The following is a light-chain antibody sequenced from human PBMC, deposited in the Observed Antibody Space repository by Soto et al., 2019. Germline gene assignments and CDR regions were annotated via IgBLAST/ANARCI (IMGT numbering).Light chain of an antibody. CDR1: RSDVGGYNY. V-gene: IGLV2-8*01. Sequence: QSALTQPPSASGSTGQSVSISCTGTRSDVGGYNYVSWYQQYPGKVPKLMVYEVNKRPSGVPDRFSGSKSGNTASLTVSGLQAEDEADYYCTSYAGGNNVFGTGTKLTVL. CDR3: TSYAGGNNV. CDR2: EVN. J-gene: IGLJ1*01.